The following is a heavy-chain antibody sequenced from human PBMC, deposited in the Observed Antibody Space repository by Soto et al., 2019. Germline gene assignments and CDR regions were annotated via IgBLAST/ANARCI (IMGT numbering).Heavy chain of an antibody. V-gene: IGHV1-18*04. Sequence: ASVKVSCKASGYTFTSYGISWVRQAPGQGLEWMGWISAYNGNTNYAQKLQGRVTMTTDTSMSTAYMELRSLRAEDTAVYFCAKDDFTDRGEDYFDHWGPGTLVTVSS. CDR3: AKDDFTDRGEDYFDH. J-gene: IGHJ4*02. CDR1: GYTFTSYG. D-gene: IGHD2-21*01. CDR2: ISAYNGNT.